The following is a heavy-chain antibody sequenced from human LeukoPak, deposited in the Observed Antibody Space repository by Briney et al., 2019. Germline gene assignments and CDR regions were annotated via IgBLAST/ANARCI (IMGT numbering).Heavy chain of an antibody. J-gene: IGHJ3*02. CDR2: INSDGSST. CDR1: GFTFSSYW. V-gene: IGHV3-74*01. CDR3: ARGDSSITYYYDSSGYPI. Sequence: GGSLRLSCAASGFTFSSYWIHWVRQAPGKGLVWVSRINSDGSSTRYADSVKGRFTISRDNAKNSLYLQMNSLRAEDTAVYYCARGDSSITYYYDSSGYPIWGQGTMVTVSS. D-gene: IGHD3-22*01.